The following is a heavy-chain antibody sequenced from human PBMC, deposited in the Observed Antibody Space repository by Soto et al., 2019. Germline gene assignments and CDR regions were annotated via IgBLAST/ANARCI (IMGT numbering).Heavy chain of an antibody. D-gene: IGHD2-8*01. Sequence: SETLSLTCAVYGGSFSGYYWSWIRQPPGKGLEWTGEINHSGSTNYNPSLKSRVTISVDTSKNQFSLKLNSVTPDDTAVYYCARLIGNSCLDSWGQGTLVTVSS. V-gene: IGHV4-34*01. CDR2: INHSGST. CDR3: ARLIGNSCLDS. J-gene: IGHJ5*01. CDR1: GGSFSGYY.